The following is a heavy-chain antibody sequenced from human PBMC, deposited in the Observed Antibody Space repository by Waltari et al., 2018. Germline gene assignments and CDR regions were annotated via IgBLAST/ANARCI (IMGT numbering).Heavy chain of an antibody. J-gene: IGHJ4*02. CDR2: ISGSGGST. D-gene: IGHD3-16*01. Sequence: EVQLLESGGGLVQPGGSLRLSCAASGFTFSSYAMSWVRQAPGKGLEWVSAISGSGGSTTSADPGKGRLTISRDNSKNTLSLQMNSRRAEDTAVYYCAKRAFGRQAPFDYWGQGTLVTVSS. CDR3: AKRAFGRQAPFDY. CDR1: GFTFSSYA. V-gene: IGHV3-23*01.